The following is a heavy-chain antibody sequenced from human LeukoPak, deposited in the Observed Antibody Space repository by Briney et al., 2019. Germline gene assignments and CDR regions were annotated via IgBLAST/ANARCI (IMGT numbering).Heavy chain of an antibody. J-gene: IGHJ3*02. CDR1: GGSISSGDYY. D-gene: IGHD2-2*01. Sequence: PSETLSLTCTVSGGSISSGDYYWSWIRQPPGKGVEWIGYIYDSGSTYYNPSLKSRVTISVDTSKNQFSLKLSSVTAADTAVYYCARGVVVVPAATLVGQDAFDIWGQGTMVTVSS. CDR3: ARGVVVVPAATLVGQDAFDI. CDR2: IYDSGST. V-gene: IGHV4-30-4*08.